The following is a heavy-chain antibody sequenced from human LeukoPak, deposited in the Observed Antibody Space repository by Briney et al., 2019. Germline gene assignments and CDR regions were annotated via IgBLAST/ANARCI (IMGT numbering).Heavy chain of an antibody. Sequence: GASLKISCKGSGYSISSYWICWVRQMPGKGLEWMSIIYPDDSDTRYSPSFQGQVTISADKSISTAYLQWSSLKASDTAMYYCARHRKDIGFDSWGQGTLVTVSS. D-gene: IGHD2-15*01. CDR2: IYPDDSDT. CDR3: ARHRKDIGFDS. J-gene: IGHJ4*02. V-gene: IGHV5-51*01. CDR1: GYSISSYW.